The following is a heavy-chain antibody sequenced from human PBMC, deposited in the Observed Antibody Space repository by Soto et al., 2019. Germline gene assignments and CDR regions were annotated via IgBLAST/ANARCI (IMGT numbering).Heavy chain of an antibody. J-gene: IGHJ6*02. V-gene: IGHV1-18*01. CDR3: ARDKVDYYDSSGYPHGMDV. D-gene: IGHD3-22*01. Sequence: QVQLVQSGAEVKKPGASVKVSCKASGYTFTSYGISWVRQAPGQGLEWMGWISAYNGNTNYAQKXXGRVTMTTDTXXSXAXXELRSLRSDDTAVYYCARDKVDYYDSSGYPHGMDVWGQGTTVTVSS. CDR2: ISAYNGNT. CDR1: GYTFTSYG.